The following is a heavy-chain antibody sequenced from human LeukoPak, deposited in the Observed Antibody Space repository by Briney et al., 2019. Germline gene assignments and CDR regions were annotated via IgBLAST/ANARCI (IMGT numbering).Heavy chain of an antibody. V-gene: IGHV4-39*01. CDR2: LHIGNT. Sequence: SDSLSLTCTVSGVSIRGDTYYWGWIRQPPGKGLEWIGNLHIGNTYYNPSLKSRVTISEDTSKNQFSLRVNSVTAADTAVYYCARLWDSTGLYFYYYMDVWGEGTTVTVSS. J-gene: IGHJ6*03. CDR1: GVSIRGDTYY. CDR3: ARLWDSTGLYFYYYMDV. D-gene: IGHD6-19*01.